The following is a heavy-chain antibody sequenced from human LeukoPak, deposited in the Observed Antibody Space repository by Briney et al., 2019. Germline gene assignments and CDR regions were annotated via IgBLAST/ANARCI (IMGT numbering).Heavy chain of an antibody. Sequence: GGSLRLSCTASGFTFSTYAMNWVRQTPGRGLDWVSAISHSGANTFYAESVKGRFTISRDNSKNTLYLQMSGLRDDDTALYYCAKDYSSAMSGLFPFDYWGQGTLVTVSS. V-gene: IGHV3-23*01. CDR3: AKDYSSAMSGLFPFDY. J-gene: IGHJ4*02. CDR2: ISHSGANT. D-gene: IGHD3-10*02. CDR1: GFTFSTYA.